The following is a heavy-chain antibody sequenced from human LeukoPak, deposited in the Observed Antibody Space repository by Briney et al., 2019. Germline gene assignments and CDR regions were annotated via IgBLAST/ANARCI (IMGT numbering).Heavy chain of an antibody. CDR1: GYTFIDYY. J-gene: IGHJ4*02. V-gene: IGHV1-2*02. D-gene: IGHD6-19*01. CDR3: ARTPSGIAVAGTGDY. Sequence: ASVKVSCKASGYTFIDYYIHWVRQAAGQGLEWMGWNNPNSGATDYARKFQDRVTMTRDTSTNTAYMELSGLRSDDTAVYYCARTPSGIAVAGTGDYWGQGTLVTVSS. CDR2: NNPNSGAT.